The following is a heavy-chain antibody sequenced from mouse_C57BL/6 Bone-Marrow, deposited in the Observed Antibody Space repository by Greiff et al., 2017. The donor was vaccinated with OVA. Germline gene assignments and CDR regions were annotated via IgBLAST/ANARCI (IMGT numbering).Heavy chain of an antibody. D-gene: IGHD1-1*01. CDR2: LDPENGDT. V-gene: IGHV14-4*01. Sequence: EVQLQQSGAELVRPGASVKLSCTASGFTIKDDYMHWVKQRPEQGLEWIGWLDPENGDTEYASKFQGKATITADTSSNTAYLQLSSLTSEDTAVYYCTTSYGSSYRYFDVWGTGTTVTVSS. CDR1: GFTIKDDY. CDR3: TTSYGSSYRYFDV. J-gene: IGHJ1*03.